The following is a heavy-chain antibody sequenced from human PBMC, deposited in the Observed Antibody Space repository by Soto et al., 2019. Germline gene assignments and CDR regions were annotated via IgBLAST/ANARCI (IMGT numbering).Heavy chain of an antibody. V-gene: IGHV3-9*01. Sequence: EVQLVESGGNLVQPGRSLRLSCAASGFTFGDYAMHWVRQAPGKGLEWISSINENSGSLDYADSVKGRFTISRDNAKNSLYLPMSSRRVEDTALAYCAKAAHWSLDFWGQGTLGTVSS. CDR2: INENSGSL. D-gene: IGHD1-1*01. CDR1: GFTFGDYA. J-gene: IGHJ4*02. CDR3: AKAAHWSLDF.